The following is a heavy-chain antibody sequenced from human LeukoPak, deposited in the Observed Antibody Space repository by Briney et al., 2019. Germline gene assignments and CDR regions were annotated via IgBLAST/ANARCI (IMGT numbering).Heavy chain of an antibody. D-gene: IGHD2-21*01. CDR2: IKQDGSEK. CDR1: GFSFSNYQ. Sequence: PGGSLRLSCAASGFSFSNYQMNWVRQAPGKGLEWVANIKQDGSEKFYVDSVKGRFTISRDNAKNSLYLQMNSLRAEGTAVYYCAKPVFSYYFDYWGQGTLVTVSS. V-gene: IGHV3-7*01. CDR3: AKPVFSYYFDY. J-gene: IGHJ4*02.